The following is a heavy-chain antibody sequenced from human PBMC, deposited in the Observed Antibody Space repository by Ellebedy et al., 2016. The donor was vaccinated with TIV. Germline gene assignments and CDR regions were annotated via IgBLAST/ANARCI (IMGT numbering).Heavy chain of an antibody. CDR1: GGSMSTYY. V-gene: IGHV4-4*07. CDR3: ARISRDVTNTTRINYSHYAMDV. Sequence: SETLSLXXSVSGGSMSTYYWTWIRQSDGKGLEWIGRIFATGSTNSNPSLKRRLTMSVDTSKNQFSLKLASVTAADTAVYYCARISRDVTNTTRINYSHYAMDVWGQGTTVTVSS. CDR2: IFATGST. J-gene: IGHJ6*02. D-gene: IGHD2/OR15-2a*01.